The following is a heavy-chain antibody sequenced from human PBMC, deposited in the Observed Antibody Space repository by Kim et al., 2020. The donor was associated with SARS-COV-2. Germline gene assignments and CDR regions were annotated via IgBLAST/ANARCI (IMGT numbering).Heavy chain of an antibody. CDR3: ARDNRWTYWGGDCSKGGDAFDI. V-gene: IGHV4-4*02. D-gene: IGHD2-21*02. Sequence: SETLSLTCAVSGGSISSSNWWSWVRQPPGKGLEWIGEIYHSGSTNYNPSLKSRVTISVDKSKHQFSLKLSSVTAADTAVYYCARDNRWTYWGGDCSKGGDAFDIWGQGTMVTVSS. CDR1: GGSISSSNW. J-gene: IGHJ3*02. CDR2: IYHSGST.